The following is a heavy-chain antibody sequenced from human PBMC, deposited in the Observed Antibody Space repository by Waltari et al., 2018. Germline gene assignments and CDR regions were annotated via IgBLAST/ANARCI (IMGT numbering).Heavy chain of an antibody. Sequence: EVQLVESGGGLVQPGGSLRLSCAASGFTFSSYSMNWVRQAPGKGLEGVSYSSSSSSTIYYADSVKGRFTISRDNAKNSLYLQMNSLRAEDTAVYYCARTSVVAAASAYWGQGTLVTVSS. V-gene: IGHV3-48*01. CDR3: ARTSVVAAASAY. CDR2: SSSSSSTI. CDR1: GFTFSSYS. D-gene: IGHD2-15*01. J-gene: IGHJ4*02.